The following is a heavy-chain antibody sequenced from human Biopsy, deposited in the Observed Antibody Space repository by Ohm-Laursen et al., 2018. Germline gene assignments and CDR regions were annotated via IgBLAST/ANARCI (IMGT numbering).Heavy chain of an antibody. CDR3: ARDYGLELGGLEAFDI. CDR2: VYTSGST. J-gene: IGHJ3*02. V-gene: IGHV4-4*07. D-gene: IGHD1-7*01. Sequence: GTLSLTCSVSGGLNSNYYWSWVRQSAGKGLEWIGRVYTSGSTSYNPSLESRVTMSVVTSKNQFSLKVTSMTAADTALYYCARDYGLELGGLEAFDIWGRGTMVTVSS. CDR1: GGLNSNYY.